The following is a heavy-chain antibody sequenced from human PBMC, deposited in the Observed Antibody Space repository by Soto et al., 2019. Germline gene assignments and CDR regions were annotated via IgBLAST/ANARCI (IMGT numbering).Heavy chain of an antibody. D-gene: IGHD2-2*01. CDR2: IKSKTDGGTT. CDR1: GFTFSNAW. CDR3: TTIRFCSSTSCRLYYYYGMDV. V-gene: IGHV3-15*07. J-gene: IGHJ6*02. Sequence: GGSLRLSCAASGFTFSNAWMNWVRQAPGKGLEWVGRIKSKTDGGTTDYAAPVKGRFTISRDDSKNTLYLQMNSLKTEDTAVYYCTTIRFCSSTSCRLYYYYGMDVWGQGTTVTVSS.